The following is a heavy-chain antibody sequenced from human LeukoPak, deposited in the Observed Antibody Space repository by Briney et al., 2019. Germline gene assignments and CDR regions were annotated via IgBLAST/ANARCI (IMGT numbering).Heavy chain of an antibody. D-gene: IGHD1-26*01. V-gene: IGHV1-69*13. CDR2: IIPIFGTA. J-gene: IGHJ3*02. CDR3: ARDNTRIVGASDAFDI. Sequence: SVKVSCKASGGTFSSYAISWVRQAPGQGLEWMGGIIPIFGTANYAQKFQGRVTITADESTSTAYMELSSLRSEDTAVYYCARDNTRIVGASDAFDIWGQGTMVTVSS. CDR1: GGTFSSYA.